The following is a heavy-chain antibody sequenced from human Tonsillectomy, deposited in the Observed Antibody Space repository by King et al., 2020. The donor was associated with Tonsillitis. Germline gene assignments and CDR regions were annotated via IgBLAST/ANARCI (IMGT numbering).Heavy chain of an antibody. CDR1: GFTFSSYA. CDR2: ISSNGGST. Sequence: VQLVESGGGLVQPGGSLRLSCSASGFTFSSYAMHWVRQAPGKGLEYVSAISSNGGSTYYADSVKGRFTISRDNSKNTLYLQMSSLRAEETAVYYCVKGLGGGVAFDIWGQGTMVTVSS. V-gene: IGHV3-64D*06. D-gene: IGHD3-16*01. CDR3: VKGLGGGVAFDI. J-gene: IGHJ3*02.